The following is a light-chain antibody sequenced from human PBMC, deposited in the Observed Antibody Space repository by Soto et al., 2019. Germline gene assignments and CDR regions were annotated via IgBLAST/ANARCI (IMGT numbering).Light chain of an antibody. J-gene: IGKJ2*01. CDR1: QSISSY. CDR2: AAS. CDR3: PQSYSTPRT. Sequence: DIQMTQSPSSLSASVGDRVTITCRARQSISSYLNWYQQKLGKAPKLLIYAASSLQSGVPSRFSGSGSGTDFTLTISSLQPEDFATYYCPQSYSTPRTFGQGTKLEIK. V-gene: IGKV1-39*01.